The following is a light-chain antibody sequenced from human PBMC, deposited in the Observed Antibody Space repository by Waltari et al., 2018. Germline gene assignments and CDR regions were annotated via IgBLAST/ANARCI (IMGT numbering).Light chain of an antibody. Sequence: DIQMTQSPSSLSASVGDRVTITCRASQDIRNALAWYQQKPGKAPKLLLYAASRLESGVPSRFSGSGSGTDYTLTITGLQPEESATYYCQQFSGILWTFGQGTKVEIK. CDR3: QQFSGILWT. CDR2: AAS. J-gene: IGKJ1*01. V-gene: IGKV1-NL1*01. CDR1: QDIRNA.